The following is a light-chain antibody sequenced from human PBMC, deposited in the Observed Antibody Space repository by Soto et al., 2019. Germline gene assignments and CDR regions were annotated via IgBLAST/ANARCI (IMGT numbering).Light chain of an antibody. CDR1: QSISSY. J-gene: IGKJ1*01. V-gene: IGKV1-39*01. CDR3: QQSYCTPWT. Sequence: DMQMTQSPSSLSASVGDRVTITCRASQSISSYLNWYQQKPGKAPKLLIYAASSLQSGVPSRFSGSGSGTDFTLTISSLQPEDFATYYCQQSYCTPWTFGQGTKVDIK. CDR2: AAS.